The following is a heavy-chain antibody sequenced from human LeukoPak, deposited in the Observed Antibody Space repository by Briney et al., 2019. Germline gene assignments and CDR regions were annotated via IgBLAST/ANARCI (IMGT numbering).Heavy chain of an antibody. D-gene: IGHD3-22*01. V-gene: IGHV3-23*01. CDR1: GFTFSSYA. CDR2: IGDSGGST. CDR3: ATKYFDSSGYYGY. J-gene: IGHJ4*02. Sequence: GGSLRLSCAASGFTFSSYAMSWFRQTPGKGLEWVSGIGDSGGSTDYADSVKGRFTISRDNSKNTLYLQMNSLRAEDTAVYYCATKYFDSSGYYGYWGQGTLVTVSS.